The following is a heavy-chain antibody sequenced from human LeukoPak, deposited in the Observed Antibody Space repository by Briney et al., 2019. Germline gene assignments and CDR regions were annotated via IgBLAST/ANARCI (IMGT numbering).Heavy chain of an antibody. CDR1: GGSISTYY. V-gene: IGHV4-59*08. D-gene: IGHD6-19*01. J-gene: IGHJ4*02. CDR2: IYYSGST. Sequence: SETLSLTCTVSGGSISTYYWSWIRQPPGKGLEWIGYIYYSGSTNYNPSLKSRVTISVDTPKNQFSLKLTSVTAADTAVYYCARRDLYSSDWNYWGQGTLVTVSS. CDR3: ARRDLYSSDWNY.